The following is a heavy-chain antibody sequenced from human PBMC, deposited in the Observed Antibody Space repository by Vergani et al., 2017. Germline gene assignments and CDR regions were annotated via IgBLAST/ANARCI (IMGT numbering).Heavy chain of an antibody. CDR2: IYPSGGT. Sequence: VESGGALAQPGGSLRLSCTVSGFAVRENYIKWVRQAPGKGLEWVSIIYPSGGTFYSDSVKGRFTLSRDISKNMVYLEMNTLRPEDSSLYYCASRISVGESLSDFWGQGTLVTVAS. J-gene: IGHJ4*02. V-gene: IGHV3-66*02. CDR3: ASRISVGESLSDF. CDR1: GFAVRENY. D-gene: IGHD3-10*01.